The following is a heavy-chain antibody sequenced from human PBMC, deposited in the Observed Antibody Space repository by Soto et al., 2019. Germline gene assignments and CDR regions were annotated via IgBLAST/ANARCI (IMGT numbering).Heavy chain of an antibody. D-gene: IGHD6-13*01. V-gene: IGHV3-74*01. Sequence: PGGSLRLSCAASGFTFSSYWMHWVRQAPGKGLVWVSRINSDGSSTSYADSVKGRFTISRDNAKNTLYLQMNSLRAEDTAVYYCARESTQKLVPPWFDPWGQGTLVTVSS. CDR1: GFTFSSYW. CDR2: INSDGSST. J-gene: IGHJ5*02. CDR3: ARESTQKLVPPWFDP.